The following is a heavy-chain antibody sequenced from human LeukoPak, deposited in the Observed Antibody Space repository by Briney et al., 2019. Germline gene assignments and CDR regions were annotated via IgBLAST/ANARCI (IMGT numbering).Heavy chain of an antibody. J-gene: IGHJ4*02. CDR2: IYYSGST. CDR1: GVSISGISYY. Sequence: SETLSLTCSVSGVSISGISYYWGWLRQPPGTGLEWIGSIYYSGSTYYNPSLKSRVTISVDTSKNQFSLKLSSVTAADTAVYYCAGGRSSVLGYWGQGTLVTVSS. V-gene: IGHV4-39*01. CDR3: AGGRSSVLGY. D-gene: IGHD6-19*01.